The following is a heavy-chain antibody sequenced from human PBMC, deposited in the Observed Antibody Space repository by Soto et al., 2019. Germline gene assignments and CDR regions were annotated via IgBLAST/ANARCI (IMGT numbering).Heavy chain of an antibody. CDR2: ISYDGSNK. Sequence: QLVESGGGVVQPGRSLRLSCAASGFTFSSYAMRWVRQAPGKGLEWVAVISYDGSNKYYADSVKGRFTISRDNSKNTLYLQMNSLRAEDTAVYYCARDRSSGDYDPIDYWGQGTLVTVSS. V-gene: IGHV3-30-3*01. CDR3: ARDRSSGDYDPIDY. J-gene: IGHJ4*02. CDR1: GFTFSSYA. D-gene: IGHD4-17*01.